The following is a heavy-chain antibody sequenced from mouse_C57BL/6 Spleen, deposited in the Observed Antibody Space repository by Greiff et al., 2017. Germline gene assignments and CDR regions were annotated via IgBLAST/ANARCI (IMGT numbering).Heavy chain of an antibody. J-gene: IGHJ3*01. D-gene: IGHD2-4*01. CDR1: GYTFTSYW. V-gene: IGHV1-64*01. CDR2: IPPNSGST. CDR3: APIYYDYDGFAY. Sequence: QVQLQQPGAELVKPGASVKLSCKASGYTFTSYWMHWVKQRPGQGLEWIGMIPPNSGSTNYNEKFKSKATLTVDKSSSTAYMQLSSLTSEDSAVXYWAPIYYDYDGFAYWGQGTLVTVSA.